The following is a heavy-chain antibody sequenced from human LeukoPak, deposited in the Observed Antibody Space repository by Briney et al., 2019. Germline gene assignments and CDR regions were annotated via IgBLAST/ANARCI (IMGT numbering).Heavy chain of an antibody. D-gene: IGHD2-2*01. CDR1: GASITGYY. CDR2: MYSSGST. V-gene: IGHV4-59*12. Sequence: SETLSLTCTVSGASITGYYWSWIGQPPGKGLEWVGYMYSSGSTNYNPSLKSRLTISIDMSRNQFSLQLSHVTADDTAVYYCARGTNGYLQLPFWGQGTLVTVPS. CDR3: ARGTNGYLQLPF. J-gene: IGHJ4*02.